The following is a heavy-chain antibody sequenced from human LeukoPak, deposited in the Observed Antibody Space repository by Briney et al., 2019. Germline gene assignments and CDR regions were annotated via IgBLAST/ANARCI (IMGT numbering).Heavy chain of an antibody. Sequence: ASVKVSCKASGYTFTGYYMHWVRQAPGQGLEWMGWINPNRGGTNYAQKFQGRVTMTRDTSISTAYMELSRLRSDDTAVYYCARAVLRYYFDYWGQGTLVTVSS. CDR1: GYTFTGYY. D-gene: IGHD3-16*01. CDR2: INPNRGGT. CDR3: ARAVLRYYFDY. V-gene: IGHV1-2*02. J-gene: IGHJ4*02.